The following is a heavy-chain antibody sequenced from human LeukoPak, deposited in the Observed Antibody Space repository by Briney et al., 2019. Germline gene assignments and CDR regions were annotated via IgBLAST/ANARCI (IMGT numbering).Heavy chain of an antibody. Sequence: NSPETLSLTCTVSGGSISSYYWSWIRQPAGKGLEWIGRIYPSGSTNYNPSLKSRVTMSVDTSKNQFSLKLSAVTAADTAVYYCARIRDSSGYYLGAFDVWGQGTTVTVSS. V-gene: IGHV4-4*07. D-gene: IGHD3-22*01. CDR2: IYPSGST. J-gene: IGHJ3*01. CDR1: GGSISSYY. CDR3: ARIRDSSGYYLGAFDV.